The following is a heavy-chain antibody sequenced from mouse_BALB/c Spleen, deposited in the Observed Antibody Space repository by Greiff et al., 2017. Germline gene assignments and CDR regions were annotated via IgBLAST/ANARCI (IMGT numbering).Heavy chain of an antibody. CDR2: INPSNGRT. J-gene: IGHJ2*01. CDR1: GYTFTSYW. Sequence: VQLQQSGAELVKPGASVKLSCKASGYTFTSYWMHWVKQRPGQGLEWIGEINPSNGRTNYNEKFKSKATLTVDKSSSTAYMQLSSLTSEDSAVYYCASGGTTVEGYFDYWGQGTTLTVSS. CDR3: ASGGTTVEGYFDY. V-gene: IGHV1S81*02. D-gene: IGHD1-1*01.